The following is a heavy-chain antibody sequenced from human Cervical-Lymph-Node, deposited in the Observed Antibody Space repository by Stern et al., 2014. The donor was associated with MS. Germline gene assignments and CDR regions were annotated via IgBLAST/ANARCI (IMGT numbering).Heavy chain of an antibody. CDR2: IDYSGNT. CDR1: GGTISSSGRY. D-gene: IGHD4-17*01. J-gene: IGHJ4*02. Sequence: QVQLQESGPGLVKPSETLSLTCNVSGGTISSSGRYWAWIRQPPGKGLEWIGSIDYSGNTYYNPYLKSRITMSVHTSRNQFSLKLSSVTAADTAVYYCASHPQYGDYFDSWGQGTLVSVSS. CDR3: ASHPQYGDYFDS. V-gene: IGHV4-39*01.